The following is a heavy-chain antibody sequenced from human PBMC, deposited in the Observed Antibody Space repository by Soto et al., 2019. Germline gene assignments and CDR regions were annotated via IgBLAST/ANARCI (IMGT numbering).Heavy chain of an antibody. CDR1: GDTISTAGYP. J-gene: IGHJ4*02. Sequence: TLSLPFDVSGDTISTAGYPWASIRQPPGEALEWIGHTYHSGNPYYNPSLKSRVTISVDTSKNQFSLKLSSVTAADTAVYYCAGVRGINVFDYWGPGTLVTVSS. CDR3: AGVRGINVFDY. D-gene: IGHD3-10*01. CDR2: TYHSGNP. V-gene: IGHV4-30-2*05.